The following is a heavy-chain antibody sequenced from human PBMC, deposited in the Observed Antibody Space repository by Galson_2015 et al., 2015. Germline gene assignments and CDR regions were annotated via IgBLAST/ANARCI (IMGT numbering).Heavy chain of an antibody. CDR3: TRDLVEDKWNHFVVVGWFDP. D-gene: IGHD1-20*01. J-gene: IGHJ5*02. V-gene: IGHV3-49*03. Sequence: LRLSCAASGFTFGDYAMSWFRQAPGKGLEWVGFIRSKAYGGTTEYAASVKGRFTISRDDSKSIAYLQMNSLKTEDTAVYYCTRDLVEDKWNHFVVVGWFDPWGQGTLVTVSS. CDR2: IRSKAYGGTT. CDR1: GFTFGDYA.